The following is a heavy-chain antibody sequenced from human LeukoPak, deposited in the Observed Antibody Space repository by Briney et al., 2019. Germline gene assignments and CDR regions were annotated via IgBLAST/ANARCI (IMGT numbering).Heavy chain of an antibody. CDR1: GASISSYF. CDR3: TRDRSALDT. J-gene: IGHJ3*02. CDR2: ISNIGST. Sequence: PSETLSLTCTVSGASISSYFWTWIRQSPGKGLEWIGYISNIGSTNYNPSLKSRVTISGDTSKNQFSLKLSSVTAADTAVYYCTRDRSALDTWGQGTMVTVSS. V-gene: IGHV4-59*01.